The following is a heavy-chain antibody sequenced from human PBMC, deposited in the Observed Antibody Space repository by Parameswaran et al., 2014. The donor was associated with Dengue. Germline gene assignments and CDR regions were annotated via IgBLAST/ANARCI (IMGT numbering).Heavy chain of an antibody. V-gene: IGHV3-15*07. D-gene: IGHD6-19*01. Sequence: WIRQPPGKRLEWVGRIKSKIDGGTTDYAAPVKGRFTISRDDSKNTLYLQMNSLNTEDTAVYYCTTLRAVAGPALADYWGQGTLVTSPQ. CDR2: IKSKIDGGTT. CDR3: TTLRAVAGPALADY. J-gene: IGHJ4*02.